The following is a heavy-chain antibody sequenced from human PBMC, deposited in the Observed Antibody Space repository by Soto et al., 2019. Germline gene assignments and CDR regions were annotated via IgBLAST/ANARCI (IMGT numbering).Heavy chain of an antibody. CDR1: GFTLRSHR. Sequence: EVQLVESGGGLVQPGGSLRVSCAASGFTLRSHRIHWVRQAPGKGLEWVSRIDTDGGGTSYADSVKGRFTISTDNAKNTVYLQMNGLRAEDKAVYYCATVFDLWGQGTLFTVSS. CDR3: ATVFDL. V-gene: IGHV3-74*01. CDR2: IDTDGGGT. J-gene: IGHJ5*02.